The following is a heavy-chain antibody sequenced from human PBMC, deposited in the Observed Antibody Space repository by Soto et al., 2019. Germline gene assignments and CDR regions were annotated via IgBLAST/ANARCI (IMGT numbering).Heavy chain of an antibody. V-gene: IGHV1-69*04. CDR3: AKDLPVPKGFGVVISSIDY. Sequence: GASVKVSCKASGGTFSSYTISWVRQAPGQGLEWMGRIIPILGIANYAQKYQGRVTITADKSTSTAYMELSSLRSEDTAVYYCAKDLPVPKGFGVVISSIDYWGQGTLVTVSS. D-gene: IGHD3-3*01. CDR2: IIPILGIA. CDR1: GGTFSSYT. J-gene: IGHJ4*02.